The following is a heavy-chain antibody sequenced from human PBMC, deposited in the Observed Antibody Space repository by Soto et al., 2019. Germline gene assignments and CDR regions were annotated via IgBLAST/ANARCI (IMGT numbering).Heavy chain of an antibody. CDR2: IWYDGSNK. CDR1: GFTFSSYG. Sequence: GGSLRLSCAASGFTFSSYGMHWVRQAPGKGLEWVAVIWYDGSNKYYADSVKGRFTISRDNSKNTLYLQMNSLRAEDTAVYYCARAGYDILTGYFQADLDYWGQGTLVTVSS. V-gene: IGHV3-33*01. CDR3: ARAGYDILTGYFQADLDY. J-gene: IGHJ4*02. D-gene: IGHD3-9*01.